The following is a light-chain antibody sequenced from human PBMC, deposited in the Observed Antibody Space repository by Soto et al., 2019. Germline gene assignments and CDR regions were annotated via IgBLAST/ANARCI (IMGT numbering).Light chain of an antibody. CDR2: DSN. CDR1: GSNIGNNY. Sequence: QSVLTQPPSVSAAPGQKVSISCSGTGSNIGNNYVYWYQQFPGSAPKLLIYDSNKRPSGIPDRFSGSKSGTSATLGITGLQTGDEADYYCAAWDATLGYGLWVFGTGTKLTVL. CDR3: AAWDATLGYGLWV. V-gene: IGLV1-51*01. J-gene: IGLJ1*01.